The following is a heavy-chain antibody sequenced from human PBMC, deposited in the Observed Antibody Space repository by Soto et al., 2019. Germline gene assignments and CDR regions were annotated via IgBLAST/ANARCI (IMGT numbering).Heavy chain of an antibody. CDR3: AKVEYDDFWTGYFSFHY. D-gene: IGHD3-3*01. CDR2: ISYDGDNV. CDR1: GFTFRHYG. J-gene: IGHJ4*02. V-gene: IGHV3-30*18. Sequence: ESGGGVVQPGRSLRLSCAASGFTFRHYGMHWVRQAPGKGLEWVAVISYDGDNVHYADSVKGRFTISRDNSENTLYLQMNSLRAADTAVYFCAKVEYDDFWTGYFSFHYGGQGTLVTVSS.